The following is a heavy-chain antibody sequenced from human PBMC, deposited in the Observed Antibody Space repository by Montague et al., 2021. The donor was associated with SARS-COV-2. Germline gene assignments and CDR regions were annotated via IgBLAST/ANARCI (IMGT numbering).Heavy chain of an antibody. CDR3: VRSRAERYFDWTKLYAHVKPYYFDY. Sequence: SETLSLTCVVSGDSISTDNWWTWVRLPPGKGLEWVGEIYHTGSTKYKPSLKSRVTISVDTSKNQFSLKLSPVTAAATAVYYCVRSRAERYFDWTKLYAHVKPYYFDYWGQGTLVTVSS. D-gene: IGHD3-9*01. J-gene: IGHJ4*02. V-gene: IGHV4-4*02. CDR2: IYHTGST. CDR1: GDSISTDNW.